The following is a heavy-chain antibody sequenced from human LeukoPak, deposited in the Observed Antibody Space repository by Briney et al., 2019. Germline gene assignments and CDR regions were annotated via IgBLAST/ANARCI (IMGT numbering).Heavy chain of an antibody. J-gene: IGHJ4*02. CDR2: IYYSGSL. V-gene: IGHV4-59*01. CDR3: ASTQLDFWSGYSQDY. Sequence: SKTLSLTCTLSGRSISSYYWSWIRQPPGKGLEWIGYIYYSGSLNYNPSLKSRVTISVDTSKNQFSLKLSSVTAADTAVYYCASTQLDFWSGYSQDYWGQGTLVTVS. CDR1: GRSISSYY. D-gene: IGHD3-3*01.